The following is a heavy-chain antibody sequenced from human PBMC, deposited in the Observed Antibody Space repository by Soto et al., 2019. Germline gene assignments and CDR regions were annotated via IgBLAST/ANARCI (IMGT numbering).Heavy chain of an antibody. CDR1: GYTFTSYA. D-gene: IGHD3-10*01. J-gene: IGHJ4*02. CDR3: ARVGLLWFGELFAFDY. Sequence: GASVKVSCKASGYTFTSYAMHWVRQAPGQRLEWMGWINAGNGNTKYSQKFQGRVTITRDTSASTAYMELSSLRSEDTAVYYCARVGLLWFGELFAFDYWGQRTLVTVPS. CDR2: INAGNGNT. V-gene: IGHV1-3*01.